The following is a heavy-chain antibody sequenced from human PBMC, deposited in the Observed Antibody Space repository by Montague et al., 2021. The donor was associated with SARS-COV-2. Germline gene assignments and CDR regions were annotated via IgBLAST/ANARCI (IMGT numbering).Heavy chain of an antibody. Sequence: SETLSLTCTVSGGSVSSSPYYWGWIRQPPGRGLEWVGSISYSGRTXFXXXXKXRLTISVDSSENQFSLRLSSATAADTAVYYCASSYYYGSGTYVYNYYMDVWGKGTTVTVSS. CDR1: GGSVSSSPYY. V-gene: IGHV4-39*01. J-gene: IGHJ6*03. D-gene: IGHD3-10*01. CDR3: ASSYYYGSGTYVYNYYMDV. CDR2: ISYSGRT.